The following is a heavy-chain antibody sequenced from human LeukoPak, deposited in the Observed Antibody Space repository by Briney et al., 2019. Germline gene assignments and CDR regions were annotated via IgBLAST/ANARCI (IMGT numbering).Heavy chain of an antibody. CDR3: AKDNKDWTIDY. D-gene: IGHD3/OR15-3a*01. V-gene: IGHV3-43*01. Sequence: GSLRLSCAASGFTFDDYTMHWVRQTPGKGLESVSLISWDSTNTYYADSVKGRFTVSRDNSKSSLYLQMNSLRTEDTALYYCAKDNKDWTIDYWGQGTLVPVSS. CDR2: ISWDSTNT. J-gene: IGHJ4*02. CDR1: GFTFDDYT.